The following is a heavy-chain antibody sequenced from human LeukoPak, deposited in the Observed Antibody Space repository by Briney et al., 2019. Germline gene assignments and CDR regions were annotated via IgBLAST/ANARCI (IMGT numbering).Heavy chain of an antibody. CDR1: GFTFSIYW. CDR2: IKSDGSST. Sequence: PGGSLRLSCAASGFTFSIYWMHWVRQAPGTGLVWVSHIKSDGSSTSYADSVKGRFTISRDNAKNTLYLQMNSLRAEDTAVYYCARDRGYTQDYWGQGTLVTVSS. J-gene: IGHJ4*02. CDR3: ARDRGYTQDY. V-gene: IGHV3-74*01. D-gene: IGHD5-12*01.